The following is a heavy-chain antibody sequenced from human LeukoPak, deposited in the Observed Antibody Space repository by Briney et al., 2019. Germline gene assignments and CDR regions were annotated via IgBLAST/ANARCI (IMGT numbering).Heavy chain of an antibody. D-gene: IGHD6-6*01. J-gene: IGHJ4*02. CDR3: AKSRSSSGAFDY. CDR1: GFTFSSYG. Sequence: GGSLRLSCAASGFTFSSYGMHRVRQAPGKGLEWVAVISYDGSNKYYADSVKGRFTISRDNSKNTLYLQMNSLRAEDTAVYYCAKSRSSSGAFDYWGQGTLVTVSS. CDR2: ISYDGSNK. V-gene: IGHV3-30*18.